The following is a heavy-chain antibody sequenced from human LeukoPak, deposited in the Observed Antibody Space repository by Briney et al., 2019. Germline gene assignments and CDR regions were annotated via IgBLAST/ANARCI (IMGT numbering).Heavy chain of an antibody. J-gene: IGHJ6*03. V-gene: IGHV3-23*01. CDR2: ISGSGGST. CDR1: GFTFSGYG. Sequence: GGSLRLSCAASGFTFSGYGMSWVRQAPGKGLEWVSAISGSGGSTYYADSVKGRFTVSRDNSKNTLYLQMNSLRAEDTAVYYCARGPDYYMDVWGKGTTVTVSS. CDR3: ARGPDYYMDV.